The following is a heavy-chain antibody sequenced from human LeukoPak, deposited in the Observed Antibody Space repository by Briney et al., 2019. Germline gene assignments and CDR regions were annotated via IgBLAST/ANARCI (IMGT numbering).Heavy chain of an antibody. CDR2: ISPSGGIT. CDR1: GFTFSSHG. J-gene: IGHJ1*01. Sequence: GGSLRLSCAASGFTFSSHGMNWVRQAPGKGLEWVSGISPSGGITYYTDSVKGGFTISRDNSKNTQSLQMNSLRAEDTAVYYCAKDDDWGRYKHWGQGTLVTVSS. D-gene: IGHD3-16*01. V-gene: IGHV3-23*01. CDR3: AKDDDWGRYKH.